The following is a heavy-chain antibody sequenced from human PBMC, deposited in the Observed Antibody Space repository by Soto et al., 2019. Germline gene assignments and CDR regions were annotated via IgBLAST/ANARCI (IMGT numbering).Heavy chain of an antibody. Sequence: QVQLQESGPGLVKPSETLSLTCNVSGGSMRSYYWTWIRQSPGKGLEWLGCISDTGSTNYNPSLTRGVTISVDASNIQFSLRLNSVTAGDTAVYFCARDRDYGDYDYWGQGTLVTVSS. CDR3: ARDRDYGDYDY. CDR2: ISDTGST. CDR1: GGSMRSYY. J-gene: IGHJ4*02. V-gene: IGHV4-59*01. D-gene: IGHD4-17*01.